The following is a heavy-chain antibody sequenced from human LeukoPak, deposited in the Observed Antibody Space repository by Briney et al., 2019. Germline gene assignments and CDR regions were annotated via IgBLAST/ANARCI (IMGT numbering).Heavy chain of an antibody. J-gene: IGHJ5*02. D-gene: IGHD3-10*01. CDR3: AREGPPNYGSGSSTWFDP. V-gene: IGHV4-30-2*01. Sequence: PSQTLSLTCAVSGGSISSGAYSWSWIRQPPGKGLEWIGYIYHSGSTYYNPSLKSRVAILVDMSKNQFSLKLSSVTAADTAVYYCAREGPPNYGSGSSTWFDPWGQGTLVTVSS. CDR2: IYHSGST. CDR1: GGSISSGAYS.